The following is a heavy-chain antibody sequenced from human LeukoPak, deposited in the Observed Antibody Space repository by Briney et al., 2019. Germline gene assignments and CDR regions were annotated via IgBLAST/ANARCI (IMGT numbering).Heavy chain of an antibody. J-gene: IGHJ4*02. CDR3: ARPYYYDSSGYSYDY. D-gene: IGHD3-22*01. CDR1: GGTFSSYA. Sequence: GASVKVSCKASGGTFSSYAISWVRQAPGQGLEWMGGIIPIFGTANYAQKFQGRVTITADKSTSTAYMELSSLRSEDTAVYYCARPYYYDSSGYSYDYWGQGTLVTVSS. CDR2: IIPIFGTA. V-gene: IGHV1-69*06.